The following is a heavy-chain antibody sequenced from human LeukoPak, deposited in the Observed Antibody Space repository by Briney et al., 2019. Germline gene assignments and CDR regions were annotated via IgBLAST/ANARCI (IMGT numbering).Heavy chain of an antibody. J-gene: IGHJ4*02. D-gene: IGHD3-3*01. CDR3: AKDGSFNYDFWSGPSYVDY. CDR1: GYTFTSYD. V-gene: IGHV1-8*01. CDR2: MNPNSGNT. Sequence: ASVNVSCKASGYTFTSYDINWVRQATGQGLEWMGWMNPNSGNTGYAQKFQGRVTMTRNTSISTAYMELSSLRAEDTAVYHCAKDGSFNYDFWSGPSYVDYWGQGTPVTVSS.